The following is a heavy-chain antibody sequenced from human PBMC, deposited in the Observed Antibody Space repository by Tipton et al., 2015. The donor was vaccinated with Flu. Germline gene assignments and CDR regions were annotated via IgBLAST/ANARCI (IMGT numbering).Heavy chain of an antibody. CDR3: AKRCVPAPAGEGLDV. V-gene: IGHV3-23*01. J-gene: IGHJ6*02. CDR1: GFAFSTYA. Sequence: SLRLSCAGSGFAFSTYAMAWVRQAPGKGLEWVSGISASGDIIQYADSVKGRFSISRDNSKSTLNLQMNSLRAEDTAVYFCAKRCVPAPAGEGLDVWGHGTTVTVSS. CDR2: ISASGDII. D-gene: IGHD3-10*01.